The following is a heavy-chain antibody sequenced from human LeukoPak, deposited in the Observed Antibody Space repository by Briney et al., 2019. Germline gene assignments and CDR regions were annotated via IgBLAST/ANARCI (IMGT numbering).Heavy chain of an antibody. D-gene: IGHD2-2*01. CDR1: GYTFTDYY. CDR3: ARSNALYCSSTSCLFDY. CDR2: INPNSGGT. Sequence: ASVKVSCKASGYTFTDYYIHWVRQAPGQGLEWMAWINPNSGGTYYAQNFHDRITLTRDTSISTAYMELSRLRSDDTAIYYCARSNALYCSSTSCLFDYWGQGTLVTVSS. J-gene: IGHJ4*02. V-gene: IGHV1-2*02.